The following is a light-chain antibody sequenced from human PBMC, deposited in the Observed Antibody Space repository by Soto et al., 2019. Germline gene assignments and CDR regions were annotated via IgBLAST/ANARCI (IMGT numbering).Light chain of an antibody. CDR3: QQYGTSPQT. J-gene: IGKJ5*01. CDR2: DAS. V-gene: IGKV3D-20*01. Sequence: EIVLTQSPATLPLSPGERPTLSCGASQSVSRNSLAWYQQKPGLAPSLLIYDASARATGIPDRFSGSGSGTDFTLTISRLEPEDFAVYFCQQYGTSPQTFGQGTRLEI. CDR1: QSVSRNS.